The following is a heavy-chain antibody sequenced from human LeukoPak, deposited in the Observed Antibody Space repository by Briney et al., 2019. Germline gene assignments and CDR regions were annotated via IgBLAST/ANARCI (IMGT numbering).Heavy chain of an antibody. J-gene: IGHJ6*02. V-gene: IGHV1-69*05. CDR2: IIPIFGTA. D-gene: IGHD6-19*01. CDR1: GGTIRSNA. CDR3: ARDQGSGWTYGMDV. Sequence: SVKVSCKASGGTIRSNAISWVRQAPGQGLEWMGGIIPIFGTAKYAQKFQGRVTITTDESTSTAYMELTSLRSEDTAVYYCARDQGSGWTYGMDVWGQGTTVTVSS.